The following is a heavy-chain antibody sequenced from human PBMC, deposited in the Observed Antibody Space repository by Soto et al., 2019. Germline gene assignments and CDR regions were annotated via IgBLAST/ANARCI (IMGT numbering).Heavy chain of an antibody. CDR2: ISYDGSNK. J-gene: IGHJ6*02. CDR3: AKVGQSTQDV. Sequence: GGSLRLSCAASGFTFSSYGMHWVRQAPGKGLEWVAVISYDGSNKYYADSVKGRFTISRDNSKNTLYLQMNSLRAEDTAVYYCAKVGQSTQDVWGQGTTVTVSS. CDR1: GFTFSSYG. V-gene: IGHV3-30*18.